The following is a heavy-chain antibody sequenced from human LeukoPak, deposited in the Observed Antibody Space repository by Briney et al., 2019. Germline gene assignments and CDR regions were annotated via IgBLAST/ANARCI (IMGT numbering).Heavy chain of an antibody. CDR3: AKAGGSGSYYSFFDY. CDR2: ISGSGGST. J-gene: IGHJ4*02. Sequence: GGSLRLSCAASGFTFSSYAMSWVRQAPGKGLEWVSVISGSGGSTYYADSVKGRFIISRDNSKNTLYLQMNSLRAEDTAVYYCAKAGGSGSYYSFFDYWGQGALVTVSS. D-gene: IGHD3-10*01. CDR1: GFTFSSYA. V-gene: IGHV3-23*01.